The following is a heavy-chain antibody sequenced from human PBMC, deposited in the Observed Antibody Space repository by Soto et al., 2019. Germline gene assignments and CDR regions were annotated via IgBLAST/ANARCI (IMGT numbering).Heavy chain of an antibody. CDR1: GYIFTTTA. J-gene: IGHJ5*02. V-gene: IGHV1-3*04. CDR3: ARGHAEFWSGFHLFDP. D-gene: IGHD3-3*01. CDR2: MYTGTGNT. Sequence: ASVKVSCKASGYIFTTTAVHWVRQAPGQRLEWLGWMYTGTGNTKYSQSFQGRVTISRDTSANTAYLELSSLRSEDTAVYYCARGHAEFWSGFHLFDPWGQGTLVTVSS.